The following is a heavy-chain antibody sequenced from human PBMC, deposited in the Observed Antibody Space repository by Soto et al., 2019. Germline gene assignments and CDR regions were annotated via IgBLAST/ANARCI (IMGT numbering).Heavy chain of an antibody. CDR1: GFTFSSYW. D-gene: IGHD2-2*01. V-gene: IGHV3-74*01. J-gene: IGHJ6*02. CDR2: INSDGSST. CDR3: ARVQVVPAAPLYYYYGMDV. Sequence: GGSLRLSCAASGFTFSSYWMHWVRQAPGKGLVWVSRINSDGSSTSYADSVKGRFTISRDNAKNTLYLQMNSLRAEDTAVYYCARVQVVPAAPLYYYYGMDVWGQGTTVTVSS.